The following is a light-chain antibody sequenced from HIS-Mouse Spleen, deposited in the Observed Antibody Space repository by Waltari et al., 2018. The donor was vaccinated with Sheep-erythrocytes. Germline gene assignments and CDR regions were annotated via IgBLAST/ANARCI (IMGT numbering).Light chain of an antibody. V-gene: IGKV1-39*01. J-gene: IGKJ4*01. CDR2: AAS. CDR3: QQSYSTPPLT. Sequence: DIQMTQSPSSLSASVGDRATITCRASQSISSYLNWYQQKPGKAPKLLIYAASSLQSGVPSRFSGSGSWTDFTLTISSLQPEDFATYYCQQSYSTPPLTFGGGTKVEIK. CDR1: QSISSY.